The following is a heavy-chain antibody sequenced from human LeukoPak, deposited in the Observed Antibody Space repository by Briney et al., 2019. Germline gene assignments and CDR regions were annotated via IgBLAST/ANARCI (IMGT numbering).Heavy chain of an antibody. CDR2: ISGSGGST. V-gene: IGHV3-23*01. J-gene: IGHJ6*02. D-gene: IGHD5-12*01. Sequence: GGSLRLSCAASGFTFSSYAMSWVRQAPGKGLEWVSAISGSGGSTYYADSVKGRFTISRDNSKNTLYLQMNSLRAEDTAVYYCAKVPVATMVSDYYYYGMDVWGQGTTVTVSS. CDR1: GFTFSSYA. CDR3: AKVPVATMVSDYYYYGMDV.